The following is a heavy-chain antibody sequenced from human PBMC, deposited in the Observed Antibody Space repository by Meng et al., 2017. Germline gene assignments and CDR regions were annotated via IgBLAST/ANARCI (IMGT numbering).Heavy chain of an antibody. D-gene: IGHD1-26*01. CDR1: GFTFSSYS. CDR3: ARGTWELGY. Sequence: GESLKISCAASGFTFSSYSMNWVRQAPGKGLEWVSSISSSSSYIYYADSVKGRFTISRDNSKNTLYLQMNSLRAEDTAVYYCARGTWELGYWGQGTLVTVSS. J-gene: IGHJ4*02. CDR2: ISSSSSYI. V-gene: IGHV3-21*04.